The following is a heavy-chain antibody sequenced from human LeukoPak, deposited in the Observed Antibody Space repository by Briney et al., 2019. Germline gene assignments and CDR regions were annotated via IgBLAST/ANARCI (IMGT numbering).Heavy chain of an antibody. CDR1: GYSISSGYY. CDR3: ARVSVVPAATNWFDP. Sequence: SETLSLTCTVSGYSISSGYYWGWIRQPPGKGLEWIGSIYHSGSTYYNPSLKSRVTISVDTSKNQFSLKLSPVTAADTAVYYCARVSVVPAATNWFDPWGQGTLVTVSS. CDR2: IYHSGST. J-gene: IGHJ5*02. D-gene: IGHD2-2*01. V-gene: IGHV4-38-2*02.